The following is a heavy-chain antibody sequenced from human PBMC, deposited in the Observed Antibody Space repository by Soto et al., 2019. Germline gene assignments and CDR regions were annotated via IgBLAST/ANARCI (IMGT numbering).Heavy chain of an antibody. CDR1: GYTFTSYG. D-gene: IGHD2-15*01. CDR3: ARVDKVGYCSGRSCPWFDP. Sequence: ASVKVACKASGYTFTSYGISWVRQAPGEGLEWMGWISAYNGKTNYEQKRQGRVTITTDTSTSTAYMELRSLRSDDTAVYYCARVDKVGYCSGRSCPWFDPWGQGTLVTVSS. V-gene: IGHV1-18*01. CDR2: ISAYNGKT. J-gene: IGHJ5*02.